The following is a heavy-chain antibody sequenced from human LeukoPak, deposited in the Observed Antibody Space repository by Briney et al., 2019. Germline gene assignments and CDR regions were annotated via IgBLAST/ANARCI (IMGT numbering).Heavy chain of an antibody. CDR1: GFTFSDYY. CDR2: ISSSSSYT. D-gene: IGHD1-1*01. J-gene: IGHJ4*02. V-gene: IGHV3-11*06. CDR3: ARGTGTTAYFDY. Sequence: GGSLRLSCAASGFTFSDYYMSWIRQAPGKGLEWVSYISSSSSYTKYADSVKGLFTISRDNAKNSLYLQVNMLRAEDTAVYYCARGTGTTAYFDYWGQGTLVTVSS.